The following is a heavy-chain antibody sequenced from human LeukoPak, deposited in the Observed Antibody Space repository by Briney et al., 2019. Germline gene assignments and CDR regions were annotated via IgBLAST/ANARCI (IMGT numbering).Heavy chain of an antibody. D-gene: IGHD6-19*01. CDR3: ARGIAVAGVFDY. Sequence: ASVKVSCKASGDTFTSYAMHWVRQAPGQRLEWMGWINAGNGNTKYSQKFQGRVTITRDTSASTAYMKLSSLRSEDTAMYYCARGIAVAGVFDYWGQGTLVTVSS. CDR2: INAGNGNT. J-gene: IGHJ4*02. V-gene: IGHV1-3*01. CDR1: GDTFTSYA.